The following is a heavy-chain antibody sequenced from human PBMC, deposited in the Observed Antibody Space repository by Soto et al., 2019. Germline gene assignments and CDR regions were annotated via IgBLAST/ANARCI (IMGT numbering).Heavy chain of an antibody. CDR3: AKDIVEYGDYVMQFDY. CDR2: ISYDGSNK. D-gene: IGHD4-17*01. V-gene: IGHV3-30*18. CDR1: GFTFSSYG. Sequence: PGGSLRLSCAASGFTFSSYGMHWVRQAPDKWLEWVAVISYDGSNKYYADSVKGRFTISRDNSKNTLYLQMNSLRAEDTAVYYCAKDIVEYGDYVMQFDYWGQGXLVTVYS. J-gene: IGHJ4*02.